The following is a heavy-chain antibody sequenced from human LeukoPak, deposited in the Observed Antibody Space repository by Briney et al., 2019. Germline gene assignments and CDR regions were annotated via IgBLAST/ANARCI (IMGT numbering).Heavy chain of an antibody. J-gene: IGHJ3*02. D-gene: IGHD4-17*01. CDR2: INPSGGST. CDR1: GYTFTSYY. Sequence: ASVKVSCKASGYTFTSYYVHWARQAPGQGLEWMGIINPSGGSTSYAQKFQGRVTMTRDMSTSTVYMELSSLRSEDTAVYYCARVVDYGDYVAHAFDIWGQGTMVTVSS. CDR3: ARVVDYGDYVAHAFDI. V-gene: IGHV1-46*01.